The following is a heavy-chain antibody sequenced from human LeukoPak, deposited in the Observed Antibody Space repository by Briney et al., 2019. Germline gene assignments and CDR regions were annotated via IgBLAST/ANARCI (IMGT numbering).Heavy chain of an antibody. CDR2: INNSGST. V-gene: IGHV4-34*01. J-gene: IGHJ4*02. Sequence: SETLSLTCAVYGVAFSGYYWSWVRQPPGKGLEWVGEINNSGSTNYNPSLTSRVSISLYTYTNQFSLKLSSVTAADTPAYYCVRAAVEELFDYWGQGTLVTVSS. CDR1: GVAFSGYY. D-gene: IGHD1-26*01. CDR3: VRAAVEELFDY.